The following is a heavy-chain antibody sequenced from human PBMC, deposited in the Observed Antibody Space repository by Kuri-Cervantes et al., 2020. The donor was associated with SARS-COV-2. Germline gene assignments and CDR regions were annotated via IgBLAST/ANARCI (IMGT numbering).Heavy chain of an antibody. D-gene: IGHD4-17*01. V-gene: IGHV3-30-3*01. J-gene: IGHJ4*02. CDR2: ISYDGSNK. Sequence: LSLTCAASGFTFSSYAMHWVRQAPGKGLEWVAVISYDGSNKYYADSVKGRFTISRDNSKNTLYLQMNSLRAEDTAVYYCAREALTTVIDYWGQGTLVTVSS. CDR3: AREALTTVIDY. CDR1: GFTFSSYA.